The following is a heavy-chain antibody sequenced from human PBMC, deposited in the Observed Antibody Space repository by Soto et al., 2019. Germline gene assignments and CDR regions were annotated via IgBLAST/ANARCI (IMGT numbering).Heavy chain of an antibody. CDR1: GFTFSSYA. V-gene: IGHV3-23*01. D-gene: IGHD4-17*01. J-gene: IGHJ3*02. CDR3: AKEVADYGDYGDAFDI. CDR2: ISGSGGST. Sequence: GGSLRLSCAASGFTFSSYAMSWVRQAPGKGLEWVSAISGSGGSTYYADSVKGRFTISRDNSKNTLYLQMNSLRAEDTAVYYCAKEVADYGDYGDAFDIWGQGTMVTVSS.